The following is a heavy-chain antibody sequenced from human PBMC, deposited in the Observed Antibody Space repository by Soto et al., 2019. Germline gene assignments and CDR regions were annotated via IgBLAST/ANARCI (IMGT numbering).Heavy chain of an antibody. Sequence: QVQLEQSGAEVKKPGSSVKVSCKASGGTFRNSAISWVRQARGQGLEWMGGIMPIFRTPDYSQKFQGRVTITADESMSTAYMELSGLRSDDTAVYYCARDNDRPQLGGNYYYILDVWGQGTTVTVSS. CDR3: ARDNDRPQLGGNYYYILDV. V-gene: IGHV1-69*12. D-gene: IGHD1-1*01. CDR2: IMPIFRTP. J-gene: IGHJ6*02. CDR1: GGTFRNSA.